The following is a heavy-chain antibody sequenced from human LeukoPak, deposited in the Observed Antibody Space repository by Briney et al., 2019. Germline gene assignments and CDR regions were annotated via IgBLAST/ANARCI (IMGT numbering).Heavy chain of an antibody. CDR3: ARDDNWNDKPFDL. CDR2: ISTSSSHI. Sequence: PGVSLTLSCTAYAFTCSFYMMNWVRQAPGKGLEWVSSISTSSSHIYYAHSLRGRFTVSRDNAKSSLYLQMNNLRAEDTAVYYCARDDNWNDKPFDLWGQGTLVTVSS. D-gene: IGHD1-20*01. CDR1: AFTCSFYM. V-gene: IGHV3-21*06. J-gene: IGHJ4*02.